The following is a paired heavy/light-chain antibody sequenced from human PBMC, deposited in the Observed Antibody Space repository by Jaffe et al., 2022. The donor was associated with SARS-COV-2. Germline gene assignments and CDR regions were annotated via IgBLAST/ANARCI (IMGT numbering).Heavy chain of an antibody. J-gene: IGHJ4*02. CDR1: GFTFSRYA. D-gene: IGHD3-3*01. Sequence: EVQLLESGGGLVQPGGSLRLSCAASGFTFSRYAMTWVRQAPGKGLEWVSAIRGSGSTTYYSNSVKGRFTISRDNSKNTLYLQMNSLRVDDTAIYYCAKDLEWEQNPYYFDSWGQGTLVTVSS. CDR3: AKDLEWEQNPYYFDS. CDR2: IRGSGSTT. V-gene: IGHV3-23*01.
Light chain of an antibody. CDR1: QSVLYNSNNKNY. J-gene: IGKJ2*01. CDR2: WAS. V-gene: IGKV4-1*01. Sequence: DIVMTQSPDSLTVSLGERATINCKSSQSVLYNSNNKNYLSWYQQKPGQPPKLLIYWASTRESGVPDRFSGSGSGTDFTLTISSLQAEDAAVYYCQQYYSVPYTFGQGTKLEIK. CDR3: QQYYSVPYT.